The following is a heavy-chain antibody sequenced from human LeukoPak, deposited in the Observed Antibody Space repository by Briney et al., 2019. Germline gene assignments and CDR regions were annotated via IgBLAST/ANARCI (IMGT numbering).Heavy chain of an antibody. J-gene: IGHJ4*02. CDR2: IYSGGST. D-gene: IGHD3-3*01. Sequence: PGGSLRLSCAASGFTVSSNYMSWVRQAPGKGLEWVSVIYSGGSTYYADSVKGRFTISRDNSKNTLYLQMNGLRAEDTAVYYCARARTSKSGYPYYFDYWGQGTLVTVSS. V-gene: IGHV3-53*01. CDR1: GFTVSSNY. CDR3: ARARTSKSGYPYYFDY.